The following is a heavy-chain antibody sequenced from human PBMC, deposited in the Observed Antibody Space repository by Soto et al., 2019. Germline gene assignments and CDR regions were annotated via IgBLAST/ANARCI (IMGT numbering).Heavy chain of an antibody. D-gene: IGHD2-8*01. CDR3: ARDLGGVLMALDP. J-gene: IGHJ5*02. CDR1: GYTFTSYS. V-gene: IGHV1-18*01. Sequence: ASVKVSCKTSGYTFTSYSVSWVRQAPGQGLEWVGWISAYSGNTNYAQKLQGRVSMTTDTSTSTVYMELGSLRSDDTAVYYCARDLGGVLMALDPWGQGTLVTVSS. CDR2: ISAYSGNT.